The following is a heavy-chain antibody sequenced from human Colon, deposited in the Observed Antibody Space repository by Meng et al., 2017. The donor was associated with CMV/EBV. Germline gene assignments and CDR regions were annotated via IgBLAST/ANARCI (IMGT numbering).Heavy chain of an antibody. CDR2: IYSGGTT. J-gene: IGHJ4*02. Sequence: GGSLRLSCAASGFTVSSHYMTWVRQAPGKGLEWVSVIYSGGTTDYADSVKGRFTVSRDNAKNSLYLQMNSLRADDTAIYYCARAAVGGNEGIDYWGQGTLVTVSS. CDR1: GFTVSSHY. D-gene: IGHD4-23*01. CDR3: ARAAVGGNEGIDY. V-gene: IGHV3-53*01.